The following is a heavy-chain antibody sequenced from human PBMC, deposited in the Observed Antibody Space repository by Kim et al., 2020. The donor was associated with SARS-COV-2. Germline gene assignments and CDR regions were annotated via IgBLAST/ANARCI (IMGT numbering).Heavy chain of an antibody. CDR2: INHSGST. J-gene: IGHJ5*02. V-gene: IGHV4-34*01. CDR3: ARGSIAARPRWFDP. D-gene: IGHD6-6*01. Sequence: SETLSLTCAVYGGSFSGYYWSWIRQPPGKGLEWIGEINHSGSTNYNPSLKSRVTISVDTSKNQFSLKLSSVTAADTAVYYCARGSIAARPRWFDPWGQGT. CDR1: GGSFSGYY.